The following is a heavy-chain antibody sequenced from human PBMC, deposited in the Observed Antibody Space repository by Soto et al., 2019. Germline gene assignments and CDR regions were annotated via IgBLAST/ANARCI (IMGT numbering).Heavy chain of an antibody. CDR1: GGSVSSGSYY. CDR2: IYYSGST. V-gene: IGHV4-61*01. J-gene: IGHJ6*02. CDR3: ARDRGGYCSSTGCYRYYYYYGMDV. D-gene: IGHD2-2*01. Sequence: QVQLQESGPGLVKPSETLSLTCTVSGGSVSSGSYYWSWIRQPPGKGLEWIGYIYYSGSTNYNPSRESRVSISVDTSKNQFSLKLSCVTAADTAVYYCARDRGGYCSSTGCYRYYYYYGMDVWGQGTTVTVSS.